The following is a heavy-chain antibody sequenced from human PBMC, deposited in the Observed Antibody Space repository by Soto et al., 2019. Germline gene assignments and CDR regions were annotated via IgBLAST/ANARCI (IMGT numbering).Heavy chain of an antibody. J-gene: IGHJ1*01. CDR2: ISYDGSDK. V-gene: IGHV3-30*03. CDR1: GFTFDDYG. Sequence: QVQLVESGGGVVQPGMSLRLSCAASGFTFDDYGIHWLRQTPGKGLEWVTTISYDGSDKSYTDSVKGRFTISRDNSRNTVFLQTNSLSADDSAVYYCVRDPGGYRKEYFPFWGQGALVAVSS. CDR3: VRDPGGYRKEYFPF. D-gene: IGHD5-18*01.